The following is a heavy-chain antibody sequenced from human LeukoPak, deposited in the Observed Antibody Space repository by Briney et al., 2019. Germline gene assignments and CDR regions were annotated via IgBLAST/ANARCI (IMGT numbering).Heavy chain of an antibody. V-gene: IGHV1-2*02. J-gene: IGHJ4*02. CDR2: INHNSGGT. D-gene: IGHD3-22*01. CDR1: GYTFTGYY. Sequence: ASVKVSCKASGYTFTGYYMHWVRQAPGQGLEWMGWINHNSGGTNYAQKFQGRVTMTRDTSISTAYMELSRLRSDDTAVYYCARDFTGYDSNPDYWGQGTLVTVSS. CDR3: ARDFTGYDSNPDY.